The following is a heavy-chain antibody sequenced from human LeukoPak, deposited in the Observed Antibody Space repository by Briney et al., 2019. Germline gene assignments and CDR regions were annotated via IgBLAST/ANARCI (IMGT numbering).Heavy chain of an antibody. CDR1: GFTFSSYG. Sequence: GGSLRLSCAASGFTFSSYGMSWVRQAPGKGLEWVSAISCSGGSTYYADSVKGRFTISRDNSKNTLHLQMNSLRAEDTAVYYCAKDAMLTYYYDSSGYYYVGSNFDYWGQGTLVTVSS. CDR3: AKDAMLTYYYDSSGYYYVGSNFDY. V-gene: IGHV3-23*01. CDR2: ISCSGGST. J-gene: IGHJ4*02. D-gene: IGHD3-22*01.